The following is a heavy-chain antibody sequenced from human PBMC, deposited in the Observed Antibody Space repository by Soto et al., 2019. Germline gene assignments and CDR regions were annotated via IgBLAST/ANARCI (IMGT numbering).Heavy chain of an antibody. CDR1: GYTFTSYA. V-gene: IGHV1-3*01. CDR2: INAGNGNT. J-gene: IGHJ4*02. Sequence: GASVKVSCKASGYTFTSYAMHWVRQAPGQRLEWMGWINAGNGNTKYSQRFQGRVTITRDTSASTAYMELSSLRSEDTAVYYCATEDPSSGWYKIDYWGQGTLVTVSS. CDR3: ATEDPSSGWYKIDY. D-gene: IGHD6-19*01.